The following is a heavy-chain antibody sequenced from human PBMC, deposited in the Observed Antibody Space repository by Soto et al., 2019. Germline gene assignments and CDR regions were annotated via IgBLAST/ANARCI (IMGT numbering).Heavy chain of an antibody. V-gene: IGHV3-48*03. CDR2: ISSSGTTI. D-gene: IGHD6-13*01. J-gene: IGHJ4*02. CDR1: EXTFSSYY. CDR3: VRFGGAAAGPGDY. Sequence: PXGSLRLSCVASEXTFSSYYMNWVRQAPGKGLELVSYISSSGTTIYYTDSVKGRFTISRDNAKKSLYLQMNSLRAEDTAVYYCVRFGGAAAGPGDYWGQGTLVPVSS.